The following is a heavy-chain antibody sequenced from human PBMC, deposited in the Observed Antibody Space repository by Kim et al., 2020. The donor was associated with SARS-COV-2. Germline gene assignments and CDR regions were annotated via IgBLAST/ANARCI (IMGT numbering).Heavy chain of an antibody. Sequence: YADSVKGRFTISTDNSKYTLYLQMNSLRAEDTAVYYWARLDRYYYYGMDVWGQGTPVTVSS. V-gene: IGHV3-33*01. CDR3: ARLDRYYYYGMDV. J-gene: IGHJ6*02. D-gene: IGHD3-9*01.